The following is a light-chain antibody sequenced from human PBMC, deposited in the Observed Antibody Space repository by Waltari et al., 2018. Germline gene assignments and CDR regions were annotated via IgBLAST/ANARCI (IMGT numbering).Light chain of an antibody. CDR1: QSVSRA. CDR2: GAS. V-gene: IGKV3-20*01. Sequence: EIVLTQSPGTLSLSLGERVTVSYRASQSVSRALAWYQQKPGQAPRLLIYGASTRATGIPDRFSGSGSGTDFSLTISRLEPDDFAVYYCQHYLRLPVTFGQGTTVEI. CDR3: QHYLRLPVT. J-gene: IGKJ1*01.